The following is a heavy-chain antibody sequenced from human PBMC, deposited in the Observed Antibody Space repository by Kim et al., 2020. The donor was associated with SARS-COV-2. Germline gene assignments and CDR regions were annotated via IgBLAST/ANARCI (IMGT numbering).Heavy chain of an antibody. V-gene: IGHV5-51*01. Sequence: RYSPSFQGHVTSSADKSISTAYLQWSSLGASDSAMYYCARRVGGATGFLDYWGQGTLVTVSS. CDR3: ARRVGGATGFLDY. J-gene: IGHJ4*02. D-gene: IGHD1-26*01.